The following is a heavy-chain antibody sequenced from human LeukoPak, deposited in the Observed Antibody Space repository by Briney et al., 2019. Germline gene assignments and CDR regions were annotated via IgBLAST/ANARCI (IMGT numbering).Heavy chain of an antibody. CDR3: ARGNRWLVFYYSGIDV. CDR2: ISSSSSTI. Sequence: PGGSLRLSCAASGFTFSSYSMDWVRQAPGKGLEWGSYISSSSSTIYYGDSVKGRFTISRDNAKNSLYLQMNSLSAEDTAVYYCARGNRWLVFYYSGIDVWGQGTTVTVSS. V-gene: IGHV3-48*01. D-gene: IGHD6-19*01. CDR1: GFTFSSYS. J-gene: IGHJ6*02.